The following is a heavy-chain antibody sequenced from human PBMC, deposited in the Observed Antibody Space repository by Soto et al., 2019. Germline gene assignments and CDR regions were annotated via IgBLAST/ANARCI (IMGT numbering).Heavy chain of an antibody. CDR2: IIPIFGTA. Sequence: SVKVSCKASGGTFSSYAISWVRQAPGQGLEWMGGIIPIFGTANYAQKFQGRVTITADKSTSTAYMELSSLRSEDTAVYYCARGGGCSGGSCYGYYYYGMDVWGQGTTGTVSS. CDR1: GGTFSSYA. V-gene: IGHV1-69*06. CDR3: ARGGGCSGGSCYGYYYYGMDV. J-gene: IGHJ6*02. D-gene: IGHD2-15*01.